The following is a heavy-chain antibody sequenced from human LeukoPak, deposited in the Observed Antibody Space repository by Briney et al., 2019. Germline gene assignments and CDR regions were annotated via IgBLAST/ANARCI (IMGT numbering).Heavy chain of an antibody. CDR3: ARSGYSHGYYTNWFDP. Sequence: ASQTLSLTCTVSGDSISSGFYYWSWIRQPAGKGLEWIGRSYTSGSTNYNPSLKSRVTISVDTSKNQFSLKLSPVTAADTAVYYCARSGYSHGYYTNWFDPWGQGTLVTVSS. CDR2: SYTSGST. D-gene: IGHD5-18*01. V-gene: IGHV4-61*02. J-gene: IGHJ5*02. CDR1: GDSISSGFYY.